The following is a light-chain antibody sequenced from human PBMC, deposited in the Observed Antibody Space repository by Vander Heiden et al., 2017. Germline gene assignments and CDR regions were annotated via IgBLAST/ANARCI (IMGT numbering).Light chain of an antibody. Sequence: DPVSITCRASQDIRNWLAWYQQKPGKAPKLLIYAASSLHSGVPSRYSGSGSGTDFTLTSSLQPDDFATYYCQQANSFPFTLGKGTKVYI. CDR3: QQANSFPFT. J-gene: IGKJ3*01. V-gene: IGKV1-12*01. CDR1: QDIRNW. CDR2: AAS.